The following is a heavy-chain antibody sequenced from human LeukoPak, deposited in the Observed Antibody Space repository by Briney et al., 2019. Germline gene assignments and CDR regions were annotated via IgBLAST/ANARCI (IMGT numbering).Heavy chain of an antibody. Sequence: ASVKVSCKASGYTFTDYTMHWLRQAPGQRLDWMGWVNDGSGNTKYSPEFQGRVTITRDTSASTAYMELSSLRSEDTAVYYCANPRYDSSGYYYVDWGQGTLVTVSS. D-gene: IGHD3-22*01. CDR2: VNDGSGNT. CDR3: ANPRYDSSGYYYVD. J-gene: IGHJ4*02. CDR1: GYTFTDYT. V-gene: IGHV1-3*01.